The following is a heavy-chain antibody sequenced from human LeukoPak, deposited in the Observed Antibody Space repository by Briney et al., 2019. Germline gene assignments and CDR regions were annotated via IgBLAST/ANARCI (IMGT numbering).Heavy chain of an antibody. CDR1: GFTFDDYA. D-gene: IGHD6-13*01. Sequence: GGSLRLSCAASGFTFDDYAMHWVRQPPGKGLEWVSGISWNSGSIGYADSVKGRFTISRDNAKNSLYLQMNSLRAEDTALYYCAKDNRRIAAAFDYWGQGTLVTVSS. J-gene: IGHJ4*02. CDR2: ISWNSGSI. CDR3: AKDNRRIAAAFDY. V-gene: IGHV3-9*01.